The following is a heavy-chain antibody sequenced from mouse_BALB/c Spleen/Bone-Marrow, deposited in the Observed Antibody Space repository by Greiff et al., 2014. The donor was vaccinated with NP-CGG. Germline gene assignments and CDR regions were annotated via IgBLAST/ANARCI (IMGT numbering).Heavy chain of an antibody. Sequence: VQLQQSGPELVKPGASVKMSCKASGYTFTSYVMHWVKQKPGQGLEWIGYINPYNDGTKYNEKFKGKATLTSDKSSSTAYMELSSLTSEDSAVYYCARGGYGNVYYAMDYWDQGTSVTVSS. CDR1: GYTFTSYV. J-gene: IGHJ4*01. V-gene: IGHV1-14*01. D-gene: IGHD2-10*02. CDR2: INPYNDGT. CDR3: ARGGYGNVYYAMDY.